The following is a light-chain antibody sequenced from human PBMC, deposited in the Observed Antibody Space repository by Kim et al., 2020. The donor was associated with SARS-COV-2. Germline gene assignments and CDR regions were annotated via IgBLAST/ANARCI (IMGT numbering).Light chain of an antibody. J-gene: IGKJ4*01. V-gene: IGKV3-20*01. Sequence: APGERAHLPCRASPSGSSSYLAWYQQTPGQPPRLLIYGTSPRATGIPDRFSGSGSGTVFPLTISRVESEDFVVYYCQQYGSPPLTFGGGTQVDIK. CDR2: GTS. CDR1: PSGSSSY. CDR3: QQYGSPPLT.